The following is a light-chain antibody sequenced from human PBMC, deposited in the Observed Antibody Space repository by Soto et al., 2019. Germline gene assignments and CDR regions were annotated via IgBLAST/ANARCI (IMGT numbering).Light chain of an antibody. CDR3: QSYDTSLSGVL. CDR1: RSNIGAGYD. V-gene: IGLV1-40*01. CDR2: ANT. Sequence: QSVLTQPPSVSGAPGQRVTISCAGTRSNIGAGYDVHWYQQLPGRAPKLLIFANTDRPSGVPDRFSGSNSGTSASLAITGLQADDEADYYCQSYDTSLSGVLFGGGTKVNVL. J-gene: IGLJ2*01.